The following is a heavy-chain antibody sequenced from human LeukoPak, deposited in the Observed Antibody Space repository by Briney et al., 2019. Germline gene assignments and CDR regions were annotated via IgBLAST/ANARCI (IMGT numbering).Heavy chain of an antibody. J-gene: IGHJ5*02. CDR1: GGSISSYY. Sequence: SETLSLTCTVSGGSISSYYWSWIRQPAGKGLEWIGEIYHSGSTNYNPSLKSRVTISVDKSKNQFSLKLSSVTAADTAVYYCARDRGEQLGGWFDPWGQGTLVTVSS. CDR2: IYHSGST. V-gene: IGHV4-59*12. CDR3: ARDRGEQLGGWFDP. D-gene: IGHD6-13*01.